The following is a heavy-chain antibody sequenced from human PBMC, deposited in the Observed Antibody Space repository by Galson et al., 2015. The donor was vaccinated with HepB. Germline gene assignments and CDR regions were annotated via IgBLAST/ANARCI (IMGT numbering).Heavy chain of an antibody. V-gene: IGHV7-4-1*02. CDR1: GYTFNNYA. D-gene: IGHD4-23*01. Sequence: SVKVSCKASGYTFNNYAMNWVRQAPGQGLEWMGWININTGNPTYAQGFTGRFVFSLDTSVSTAYLQMNSLRAEDTAVYYCVFLRGNDLKPLDYWGQGTLVTVSS. CDR3: VFLRGNDLKPLDY. J-gene: IGHJ4*02. CDR2: ININTGNP.